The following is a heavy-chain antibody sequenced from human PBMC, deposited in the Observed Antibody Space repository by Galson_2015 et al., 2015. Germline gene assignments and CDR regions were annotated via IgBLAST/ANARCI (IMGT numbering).Heavy chain of an antibody. J-gene: IGHJ4*02. Sequence: QSGAEVKKPGDSLQISCEASGYSFSNYWIGWVRQMYGKGLEWMGLINPGNSETRYRQPFQGQVTFSVDTSISTAYLQWSSLRASDTSIYYCVRLSDRVFYYAPYWGQGTLVTVSS. CDR3: VRLSDRVFYYAPY. CDR2: INPGNSET. CDR1: GYSFSNYW. D-gene: IGHD3-16*02. V-gene: IGHV5-51*01.